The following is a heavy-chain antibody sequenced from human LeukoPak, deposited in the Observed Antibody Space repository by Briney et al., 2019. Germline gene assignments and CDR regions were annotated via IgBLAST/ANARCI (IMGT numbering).Heavy chain of an antibody. CDR3: AKAMGYCGGGTCYGTDY. Sequence: GGSLRLSCAASGFTFSDYYMSWIRQAPGKGLEWVSYISSSGSTIYYADSVKGRFTISRDNSKNTVYLQMNSLRAEDTAVYYCAKAMGYCGGGTCYGTDYWGQGTLVTVSS. CDR2: ISSSGSTI. V-gene: IGHV3-11*01. J-gene: IGHJ4*02. D-gene: IGHD2-15*01. CDR1: GFTFSDYY.